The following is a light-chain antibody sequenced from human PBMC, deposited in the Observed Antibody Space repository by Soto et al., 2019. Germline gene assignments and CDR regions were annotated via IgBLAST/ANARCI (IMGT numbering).Light chain of an antibody. V-gene: IGKV3-20*01. J-gene: IGKJ2*01. CDR2: GVS. CDR1: QPIGCDY. CDR3: QHYGSWYS. Sequence: VLTQSPDIVSMSRGERATISCRASQPIGCDYLAWYQQRPGQAPRLLMFGVSTRAAAISDRFSGAGSGTDFNLTINSLEPEDVAVYYCQHYGSWYSFGQGTHVEI.